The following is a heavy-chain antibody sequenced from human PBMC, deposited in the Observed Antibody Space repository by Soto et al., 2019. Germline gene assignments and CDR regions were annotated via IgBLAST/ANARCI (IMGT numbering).Heavy chain of an antibody. J-gene: IGHJ4*02. V-gene: IGHV3-23*01. CDR1: GFTFSSYA. CDR3: ARYIRGPTVFYFDF. D-gene: IGHD5-18*01. CDR2: ITYNGDNT. Sequence: GGSLRLSCAASGFTFSSYAMTWVRQAPGKGLDWVSVITYNGDNTYYADSVKGRFTISRDNSKDTVDLQMNSLRAEDTAIYYCARYIRGPTVFYFDFWGPGVLVTVSS.